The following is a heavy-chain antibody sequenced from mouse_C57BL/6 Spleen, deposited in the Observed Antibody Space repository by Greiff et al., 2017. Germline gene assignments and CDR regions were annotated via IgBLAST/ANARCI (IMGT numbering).Heavy chain of an antibody. J-gene: IGHJ2*01. CDR1: GFTFSDAW. Sequence: DVHLVESGGGLVQHGGSMKLSCAASGFTFSDAWMDWVRQSPEKGLEWVAEIRNKANNHATYYAESVKGRFTISRDDSKSSVYLQMNSLRAEDTGIYYCTRGTTERYLDYWGQGTTLTVSS. CDR3: TRGTTERYLDY. D-gene: IGHD1-1*01. V-gene: IGHV6-6*01. CDR2: IRNKANNHAT.